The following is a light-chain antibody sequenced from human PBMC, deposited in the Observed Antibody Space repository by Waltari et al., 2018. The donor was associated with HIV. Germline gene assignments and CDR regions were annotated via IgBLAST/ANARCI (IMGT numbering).Light chain of an antibody. Sequence: QSELSQPPSASGTPGQRVAISCSGSSSNTGRNTVHWYQQLPGTAPKLLIYSNNQRPSGVPDRFSGSKSGTSASLAITGLQSEDEADYYCALWDDSLNGVLFGGGTKLTVL. CDR3: ALWDDSLNGVL. V-gene: IGLV1-44*01. J-gene: IGLJ2*01. CDR2: SNN. CDR1: SSNTGRNT.